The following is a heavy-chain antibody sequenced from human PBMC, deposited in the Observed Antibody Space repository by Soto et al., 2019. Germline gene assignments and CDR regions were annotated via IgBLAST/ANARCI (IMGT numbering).Heavy chain of an antibody. V-gene: IGHV4-34*01. CDR1: GGSFSGYY. J-gene: IGHJ4*02. D-gene: IGHD2-2*01. CDR2: INHSGSS. Sequence: QVPLQQWGAGLLKPSETLSLTCAVYGGSFSGYYWSWIRQPPGKGLEWIGEINHSGSSNYNPSLKRRVTISVDTSNNQFSLKLSSVTAADTAVYYCARGGIVVVPAAMRSWNYWGQGTLVTVSS. CDR3: ARGGIVVVPAAMRSWNY.